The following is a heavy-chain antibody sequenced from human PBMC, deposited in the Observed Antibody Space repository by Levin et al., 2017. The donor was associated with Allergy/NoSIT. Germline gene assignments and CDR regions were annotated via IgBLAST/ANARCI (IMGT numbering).Heavy chain of an antibody. D-gene: IGHD2-8*02. V-gene: IGHV4-59*01. CDR1: GGSISNYY. J-gene: IGHJ6*03. CDR2: IYYSGST. CDR3: ARAEGLHCSGGVCHMYYYYMDV. Sequence: SETLSLTCTVSGGSISNYYWSWIRQPPGKGLEWIGYIYYSGSTNYNPSLKSRVTISVDTSKNQFSLKLSSVTPADTAVYYCARAEGLHCSGGVCHMYYYYMDVWGKGSTVTVSS.